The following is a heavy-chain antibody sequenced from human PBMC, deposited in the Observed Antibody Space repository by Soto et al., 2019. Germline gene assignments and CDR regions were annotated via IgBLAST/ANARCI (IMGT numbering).Heavy chain of an antibody. CDR3: ATGEQYCSRVSCPYGLDV. J-gene: IGHJ6*02. D-gene: IGHD2-15*01. V-gene: IGHV1-18*01. CDR2: ISPYNGHT. CDR1: DHTFPSFA. Sequence: ASVKVSCKVPDHTFPSFAFNWVRQAPGQGLEWMGWISPYNGHTNYAQSLQGRVTMTTDTSMTTAYVELRSLRSDDTAVYYCATGEQYCSRVSCPYGLDVWGQGTTVPVSS.